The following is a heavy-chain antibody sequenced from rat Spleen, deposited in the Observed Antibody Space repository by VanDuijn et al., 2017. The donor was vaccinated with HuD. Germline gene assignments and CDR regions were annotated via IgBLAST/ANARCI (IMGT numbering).Heavy chain of an antibody. Sequence: EVQLQESGPGLVKPSQSLSLTCSVTGYSITSNYRWNWIRKFPGNKLEWMGYINSAGSTNYNPSLKSRISINRDTSRNQFFLQVNSVTTEDTATYYCARDNNYKAYWGQGVMVTVSS. J-gene: IGHJ2*01. CDR1: GYSITSNYR. D-gene: IGHD1-10*01. CDR3: ARDNNYKAY. CDR2: INSAGST. V-gene: IGHV3-3*01.